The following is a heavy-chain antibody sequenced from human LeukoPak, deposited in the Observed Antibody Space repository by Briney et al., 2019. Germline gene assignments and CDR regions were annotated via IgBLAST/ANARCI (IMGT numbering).Heavy chain of an antibody. D-gene: IGHD1-26*01. J-gene: IGHJ3*02. CDR3: VKDLYSGSYYQGRAFDM. Sequence: GGSLRLSCVASGFTFENYAMHWVRQVPGMGLEWVSGISWNSGYILYADSVKGRFTISRDNAKNSLYLRMNSLRAEDMALYFCVKDLYSGSYYQGRAFDMWGQGTMVTVSS. V-gene: IGHV3-9*03. CDR1: GFTFENYA. CDR2: ISWNSGYI.